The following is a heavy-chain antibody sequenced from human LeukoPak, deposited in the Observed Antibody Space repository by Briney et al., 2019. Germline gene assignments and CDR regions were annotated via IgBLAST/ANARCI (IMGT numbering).Heavy chain of an antibody. V-gene: IGHV2-5*01. D-gene: IGHD1-26*01. CDR1: GFSLSTSGVG. J-gene: IGHJ4*02. CDR2: IYWTDDK. Sequence: ESGPTLVKPTQTLTLTCTFSGFSLSTSGVGVGWIRQPPGKALEWLTLIYWTDDKRYSPSLRSRLTITKDTSKNQVVLTMTNMDPLDTATYYCAHIGSGRSNLAVAFDSWGQGALVTVSS. CDR3: AHIGSGRSNLAVAFDS.